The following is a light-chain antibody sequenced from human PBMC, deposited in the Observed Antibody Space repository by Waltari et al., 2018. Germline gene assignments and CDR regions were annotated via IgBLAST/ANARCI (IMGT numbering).Light chain of an antibody. V-gene: IGLV3-1*01. CDR1: KLGNRY. CDR3: QAWDINTGV. Sequence: SYELTQPPSVSVSPGQTASITCSGDKLGNRYACWYQQRPGQSPVLVIYQDGKQPAGIPERFSGSNSGHTATLTISGTQAMDEADYYCQAWDINTGVFGGGTKLTVL. CDR2: QDG. J-gene: IGLJ3*02.